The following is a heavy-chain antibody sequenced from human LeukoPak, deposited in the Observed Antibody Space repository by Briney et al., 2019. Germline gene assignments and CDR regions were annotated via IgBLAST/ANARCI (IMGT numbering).Heavy chain of an antibody. Sequence: GESLKISCKGSGYSSTSYRIGWVRQMPGKGLEWMGIIYPGDSDTRYSPSFQGQVTISADKSISTAYLQWSSLKASDTAMYYCARQQRLTLRRAFDIWGQGTMVTVSS. D-gene: IGHD4-17*01. CDR2: IYPGDSDT. V-gene: IGHV5-51*01. CDR3: ARQQRLTLRRAFDI. CDR1: GYSSTSYR. J-gene: IGHJ3*02.